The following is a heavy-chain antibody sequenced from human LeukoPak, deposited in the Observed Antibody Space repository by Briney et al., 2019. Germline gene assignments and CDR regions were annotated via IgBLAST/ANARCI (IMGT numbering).Heavy chain of an antibody. D-gene: IGHD1-26*01. CDR2: IYTSGST. Sequence: PSQTLSLTCTVSGGSINSGSYYWNWIRQPAGKGLEWIGRIYTSGSTNYNPSLESRVTISVDTSKNQFSLKLSSVTAADTAVYYCATKEYSGSRNPGYYFDYWGQGTLVTVSS. V-gene: IGHV4-61*02. CDR1: GGSINSGSYY. CDR3: ATKEYSGSRNPGYYFDY. J-gene: IGHJ4*02.